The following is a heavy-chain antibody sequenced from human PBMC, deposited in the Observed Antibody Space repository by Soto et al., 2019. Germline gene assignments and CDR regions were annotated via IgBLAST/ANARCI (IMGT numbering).Heavy chain of an antibody. CDR2: ISGSGGSS. J-gene: IGHJ6*02. Sequence: GGSLRLSCAASGFTFISYAMSWVRQTPGKGLEWVSGISGSGGSSYYADSVKGRFTISIDNSKNTLYLQMNSLRAEDTAVYYCARGYCSGGSCSRRNYYYGMDVWGQGTTVTVSS. CDR1: GFTFISYA. CDR3: ARGYCSGGSCSRRNYYYGMDV. V-gene: IGHV3-23*01. D-gene: IGHD2-15*01.